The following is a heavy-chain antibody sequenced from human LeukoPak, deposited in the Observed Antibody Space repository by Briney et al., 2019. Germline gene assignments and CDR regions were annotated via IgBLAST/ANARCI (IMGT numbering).Heavy chain of an antibody. Sequence: GASVKVSCKASGYTFIGYYMHWVRQAPGQGLEWMGWINPNSGGTNYAQKFQGRVTMTRDTSISTAYMELSRLRSDDTAVYYCARGLLVVVPAAGYDYWGQGTLVTVSS. D-gene: IGHD2-2*01. CDR1: GYTFIGYY. J-gene: IGHJ4*02. CDR2: INPNSGGT. CDR3: ARGLLVVVPAAGYDY. V-gene: IGHV1-2*02.